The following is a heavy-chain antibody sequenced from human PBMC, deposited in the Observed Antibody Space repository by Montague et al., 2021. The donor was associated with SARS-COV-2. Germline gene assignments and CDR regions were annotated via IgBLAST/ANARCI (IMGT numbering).Heavy chain of an antibody. D-gene: IGHD6-19*01. CDR2: IYYSGST. CDR1: GGSISSTSYY. J-gene: IGHJ5*02. Sequence: SETLSLTCTVSGGSISSTSYYWGWIRQPPGKGLEWIGSIYYSGSTYYNPSLKSRVTISVDTSKNQFSLKLSSVTAADTAVYYCVRQPGQWLPREWFWFDPWGQGTLVTVSP. V-gene: IGHV4-39*01. CDR3: VRQPGQWLPREWFWFDP.